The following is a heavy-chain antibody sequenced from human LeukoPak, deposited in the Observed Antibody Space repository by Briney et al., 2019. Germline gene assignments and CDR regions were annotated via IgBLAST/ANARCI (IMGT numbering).Heavy chain of an antibody. CDR3: AKSLLDHQLLSSYDY. CDR2: ISGSAGDT. CDR1: GFTISSYG. J-gene: IGHJ4*02. V-gene: IGHV3-23*01. Sequence: GGSLRLSCAGSGFTISSYGMSWVRQGPGKGLEWVSAISGSAGDTYYADSVKGRFTISRDNSKNTLYLQMNSLRAEDTALYYCAKSLLDHQLLSSYDYWGQGTLVTVSS. D-gene: IGHD2-2*01.